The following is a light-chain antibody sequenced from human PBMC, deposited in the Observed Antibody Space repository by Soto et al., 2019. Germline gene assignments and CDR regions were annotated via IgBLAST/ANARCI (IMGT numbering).Light chain of an antibody. CDR1: SSNLGAAFA. CDR3: QSYDSSLSGHVV. CDR2: YNN. J-gene: IGLJ2*01. Sequence: QAVVTQPPSASGTPGQRVVISCTGTSSNLGAAFAVQWYQQLPGAAPKLLIYYNNNRPSGVPDRFSGSKSGTSAFLAITGLQADDEADYYCQSYDSSLSGHVVFGGGTKLTVL. V-gene: IGLV1-40*01.